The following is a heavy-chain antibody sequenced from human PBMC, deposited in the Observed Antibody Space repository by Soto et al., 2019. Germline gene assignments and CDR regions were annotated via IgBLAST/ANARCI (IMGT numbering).Heavy chain of an antibody. CDR3: AKSYDTVTGSYPSIDY. CDR1: GFIFSSFG. V-gene: IGHV3-30*18. D-gene: IGHD3-9*01. CDR2: ISDAGRKT. J-gene: IGHJ4*02. Sequence: QAQLVESGGGVVQPGTSLRLSCAASGFIFSSFGIHWVRQAPGKGLEWVALISDAGRKTYYADSVKGRFTISRDNTTNSVSLQMNRLRAADTALYYCAKSYDTVTGSYPSIDYWGQGTQVTVSS.